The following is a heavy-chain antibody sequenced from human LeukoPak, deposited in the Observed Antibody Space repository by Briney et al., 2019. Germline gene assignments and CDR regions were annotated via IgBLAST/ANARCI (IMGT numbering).Heavy chain of an antibody. J-gene: IGHJ4*02. CDR3: AKDFRIGYSAHFDY. D-gene: IGHD2-21*01. CDR2: IYENGGTT. Sequence: RGSLRLSCVGSGFTFRSHAMSWVRQAPEKGLEFVSGIYENGGTTYYADSVKGRFSISRDNSKNTLYLQMDSLRGEDTAVYYCAKDFRIGYSAHFDYWGQGALVTVSS. V-gene: IGHV3-23*01. CDR1: GFTFRSHA.